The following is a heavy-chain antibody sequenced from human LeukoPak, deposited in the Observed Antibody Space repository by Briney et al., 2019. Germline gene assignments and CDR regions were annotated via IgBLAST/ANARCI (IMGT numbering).Heavy chain of an antibody. CDR1: GFTLSSYG. Sequence: GGSLRLSCAGSGFTLSSYGMHWVRQAPGKGLEWVAIISYDGSNKYYADSVKGRFTISRDNSKNTLYLQMNSLRPEDTAVYYCAKDLLCSSTSCYGSGYFDSWGQGTLVTVSS. V-gene: IGHV3-30*18. CDR3: AKDLLCSSTSCYGSGYFDS. CDR2: ISYDGSNK. D-gene: IGHD2-2*01. J-gene: IGHJ4*02.